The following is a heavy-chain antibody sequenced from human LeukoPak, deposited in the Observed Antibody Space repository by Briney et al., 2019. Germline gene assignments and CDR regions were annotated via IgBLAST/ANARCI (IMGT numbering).Heavy chain of an antibody. CDR1: GGSISNFY. CDR2: IYYSGST. Sequence: SETLSLTCTVSGGSISNFYWSWIRQSPGKGLEWIGYIYYSGSTNYNPSLKSRVTISVDTSKNQFSLKLSSVTAADTAVYYCARVLRSYYDYWGQGTLVTVSS. V-gene: IGHV4-59*01. D-gene: IGHD5-18*01. J-gene: IGHJ4*02. CDR3: ARVLRSYYDY.